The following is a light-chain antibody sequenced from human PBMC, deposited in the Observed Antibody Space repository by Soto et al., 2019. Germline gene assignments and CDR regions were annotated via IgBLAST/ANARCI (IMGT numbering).Light chain of an antibody. V-gene: IGKV3-11*01. CDR1: QSVSSN. CDR2: GAS. CDR3: QQRSNWRT. Sequence: EIVMTQSPATLSVSPGERATLSCRASQSVSSNLAWYQQKPGQAPRLLIYGASSRATGIPDRFSGSGSGTDFTLTISSLEPEDFAVYYCQQRSNWRTFGQGTKV. J-gene: IGKJ1*01.